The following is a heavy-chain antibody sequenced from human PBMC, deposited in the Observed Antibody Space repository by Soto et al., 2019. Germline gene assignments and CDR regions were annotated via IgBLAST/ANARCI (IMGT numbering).Heavy chain of an antibody. J-gene: IGHJ6*02. Sequence: QVQLQESGPGLVKPSGTLSLTCAVSGGSISSSNWWSWVRQPPGKGLEWIGEIYHSGSTNYNPSLKSRVSISVDTSKNQFSLKLSSVTAADTAVYYCARVSGSYYYGMDVWGQGITVTVSS. CDR1: GGSISSSNW. D-gene: IGHD1-26*01. CDR3: ARVSGSYYYGMDV. CDR2: IYHSGST. V-gene: IGHV4-4*02.